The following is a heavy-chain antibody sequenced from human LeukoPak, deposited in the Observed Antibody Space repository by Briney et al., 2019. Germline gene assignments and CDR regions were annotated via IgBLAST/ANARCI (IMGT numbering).Heavy chain of an antibody. CDR2: ISAYNGNT. V-gene: IGHV1-18*01. CDR3: ARDQGDSSGYYEVDY. J-gene: IGHJ4*02. D-gene: IGHD3-22*01. Sequence: ASVKVSCKASGYTFTSYGISWVRQAPGQGLEWMGWISAYNGNTNYAQKLQGRVTMTTDTSTSTAYMKLRSLRSDDTAVYYCARDQGDSSGYYEVDYWGQGTLVTVSS. CDR1: GYTFTSYG.